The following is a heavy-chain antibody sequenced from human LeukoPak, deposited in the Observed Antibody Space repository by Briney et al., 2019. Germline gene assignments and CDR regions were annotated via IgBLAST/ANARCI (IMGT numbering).Heavy chain of an antibody. CDR3: ARDSSDYGGEGVDY. J-gene: IGHJ4*02. CDR1: GFTVSSNY. CDR2: IYSGGNT. Sequence: GGSLRLSCAASGFTVSSNYMSWVRQAPGKGLEWVSVIYSGGNTYYADSVKGRFTISRDNSKNTLYLQMNSLRAEDTAVYYCARDSSDYGGEGVDYWGQGTLVTVSS. D-gene: IGHD4-23*01. V-gene: IGHV3-53*01.